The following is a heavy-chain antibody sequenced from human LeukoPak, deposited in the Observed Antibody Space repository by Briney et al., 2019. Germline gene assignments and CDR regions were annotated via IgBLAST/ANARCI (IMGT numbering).Heavy chain of an antibody. J-gene: IGHJ4*02. CDR1: GGTFSSYA. CDR2: IIPILGIA. Sequence: SVKVSCKASGGTFSSYAISWVRQAPGQGLEWMGRIIPILGIANYAQRFQGRVTITADKSTSTAYMELGSLRSEDTAVYYCARGGVVTYYFDYWGQGTLVTVSS. V-gene: IGHV1-69*04. D-gene: IGHD3-3*01. CDR3: ARGGVVTYYFDY.